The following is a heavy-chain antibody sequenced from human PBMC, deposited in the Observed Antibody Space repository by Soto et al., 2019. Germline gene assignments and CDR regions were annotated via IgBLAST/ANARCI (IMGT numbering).Heavy chain of an antibody. V-gene: IGHV4-59*01. CDR3: ARDVVTRC. Sequence: QVQLQESGPGLVKPSETLSLTCTVSGGSISSYYWSWIRQPPGKGLEWIGSIYYSGITNYNPSHKSRVTISVDTAKHQFSLKLSSVTSADTAVYQCARDVVTRCWGQGTLVTVSS. CDR1: GGSISSYY. J-gene: IGHJ4*02. D-gene: IGHD3-22*01. CDR2: IYYSGIT.